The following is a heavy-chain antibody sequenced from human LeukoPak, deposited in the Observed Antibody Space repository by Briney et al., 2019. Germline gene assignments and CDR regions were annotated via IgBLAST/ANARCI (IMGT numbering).Heavy chain of an antibody. Sequence: GGSLRLSCAASGFTFSSYWMSWVRQAPGKGLEWVSSISSSSSYIYYADSVKGRFTISRDNAANSLYLQMNNLRDEDTAVYYCARRDPFDYWGQGTMVTVSS. CDR2: ISSSSSYI. V-gene: IGHV3-21*01. CDR3: ARRDPFDY. CDR1: GFTFSSYW. J-gene: IGHJ4*02.